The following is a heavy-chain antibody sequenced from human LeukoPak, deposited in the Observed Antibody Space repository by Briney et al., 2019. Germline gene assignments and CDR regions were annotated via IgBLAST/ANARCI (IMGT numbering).Heavy chain of an antibody. D-gene: IGHD5-12*01. V-gene: IGHV3-23*01. CDR1: GFTFSSYG. J-gene: IGHJ4*02. Sequence: GGSLRLSCAASGFTFSSYGMSWVRQAPGKGLEWVSAISGSGGSTYYADSVKGRFTISRDNSKNTLYLQMNSLRAEDTDLYYCAKLRGYSEIWGQGTLVTVSS. CDR2: ISGSGGST. CDR3: AKLRGYSEI.